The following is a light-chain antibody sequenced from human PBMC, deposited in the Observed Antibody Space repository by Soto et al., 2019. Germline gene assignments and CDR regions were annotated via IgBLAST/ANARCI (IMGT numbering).Light chain of an antibody. Sequence: EIVFAQAPGTLALFPGERTHLSWRASQSVSSSYLAWYQQKPGQAPRLLIYGASSRATGIPDRFSGSGSGTDFTLTISRLEPEDFAVYYCQQYGRSITFGQGTRLEIK. J-gene: IGKJ5*01. V-gene: IGKV3-20*01. CDR2: GAS. CDR3: QQYGRSIT. CDR1: QSVSSSY.